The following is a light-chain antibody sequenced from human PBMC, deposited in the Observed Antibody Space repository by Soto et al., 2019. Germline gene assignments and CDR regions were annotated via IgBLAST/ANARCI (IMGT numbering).Light chain of an antibody. V-gene: IGKV1-39*01. J-gene: IGKJ2*01. CDR2: AAT. CDR3: QQSYNVPRT. CDR1: QRIANF. Sequence: DIPMTQSPSSLSASVGDRVTITCRAGQRIANFLNWYQQKPGKAPPLLVYAATSLKTGVPSRFSGSGSGTDFTLTITSLQPEDFATYYCQQSYNVPRTFGQGTNLEIK.